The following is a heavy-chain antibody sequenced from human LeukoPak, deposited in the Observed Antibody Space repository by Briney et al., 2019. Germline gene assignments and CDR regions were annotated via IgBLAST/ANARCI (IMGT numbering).Heavy chain of an antibody. V-gene: IGHV3-33*01. CDR3: ARDPYGGNSLESAS. Sequence: GGSLRLSCAASGFIFSSYGMHWVRQAPGKGLEWVAVIWYDGSHKSYADSVKGRFTISRDNSKNTLYLQMNSLRAEDTAVYYCARDPYGGNSLESASWGQGTLVTVSS. CDR1: GFIFSSYG. D-gene: IGHD4-23*01. J-gene: IGHJ4*02. CDR2: IWYDGSHK.